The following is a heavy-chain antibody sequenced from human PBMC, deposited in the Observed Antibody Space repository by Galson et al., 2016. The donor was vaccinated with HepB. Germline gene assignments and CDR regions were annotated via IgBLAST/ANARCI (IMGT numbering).Heavy chain of an antibody. J-gene: IGHJ4*02. CDR1: GGASTISS. CDR3: ARGQEGATALFDY. D-gene: IGHD1-26*01. V-gene: IGHV4-59*01. CDR2: ISHSGST. Sequence: SETLSLTCTVSGGASTISSWNWIRQPPGKGLEWIGYISHSGSTNYNPSLKSRVTISVDTSRKQFSLRLSSVTAADTAVYYCARGQEGATALFDYWGQGNLVTVSS.